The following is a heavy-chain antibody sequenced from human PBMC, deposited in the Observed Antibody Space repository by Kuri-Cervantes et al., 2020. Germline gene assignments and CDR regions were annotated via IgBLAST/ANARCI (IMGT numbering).Heavy chain of an antibody. V-gene: IGHV1-8*01. D-gene: IGHD3-10*01. CDR3: ARVRPYYYGSGSSNWFDP. CDR2: MNPNSGNT. CDR1: GYTFTSYD. Sequence: ASVKVSCKASGYTFTSYDINWVRQATGQGLEWMGWMNPNSGNTGYAQKFQGRVTMTRNTSISTAYMELSSLRSEDTAVYYCARVRPYYYGSGSSNWFDPWGQGTLVTVSS. J-gene: IGHJ5*02.